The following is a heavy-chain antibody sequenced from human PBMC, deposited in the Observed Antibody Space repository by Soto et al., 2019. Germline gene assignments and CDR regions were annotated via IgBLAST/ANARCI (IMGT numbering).Heavy chain of an antibody. D-gene: IGHD2-8*01. CDR1: GYTFTDYF. Sequence: SVKVSCKASGYTFTDYFIHWVRQAPGQGFEWMGGIIPIFGTANYAQKFQGRVTITADESTSTAYMELSSLRSEDTAVYYCASGPVFKGYCTNGVCYLFDYWGQGTLVTVSS. V-gene: IGHV1-69*13. J-gene: IGHJ4*02. CDR3: ASGPVFKGYCTNGVCYLFDY. CDR2: IIPIFGTA.